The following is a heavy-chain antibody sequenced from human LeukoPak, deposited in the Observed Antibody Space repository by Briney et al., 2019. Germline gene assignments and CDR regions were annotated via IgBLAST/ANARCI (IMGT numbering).Heavy chain of an antibody. CDR3: TRGTILLRSHFDY. Sequence: PGGSLRLSCTASGFTFGDYAMSWFRQAPGKGLEWVGFIRSKAYGGTTEYAASVKGRFTISRDDSKSIAYLQMNSLKTEDSAVYYCTRGTILLRSHFDYWGQGTLVTVSS. V-gene: IGHV3-49*03. D-gene: IGHD3-3*01. CDR1: GFTFGDYA. J-gene: IGHJ4*02. CDR2: IRSKAYGGTT.